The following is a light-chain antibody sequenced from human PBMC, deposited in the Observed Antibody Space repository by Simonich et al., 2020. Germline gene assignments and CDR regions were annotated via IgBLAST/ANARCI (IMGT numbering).Light chain of an antibody. CDR1: SSDVGGYNY. Sequence: QSALTQPASVSGSPGQSITISCTGTSSDVGGYNYVSWYQQHPGKAPKLMIYDVIKRPSGVSNRFSGSKSGNTASLTISGLQAEDEADYYCSSYTSSSIVVFGGGTKLTVL. CDR2: DVI. V-gene: IGLV2-14*01. J-gene: IGLJ2*01. CDR3: SSYTSSSIVV.